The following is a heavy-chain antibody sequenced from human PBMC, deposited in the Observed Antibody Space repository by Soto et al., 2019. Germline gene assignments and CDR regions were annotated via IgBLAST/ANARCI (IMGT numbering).Heavy chain of an antibody. J-gene: IGHJ6*02. D-gene: IGHD4-17*01. CDR3: ATARTTHYYYYGMDV. V-gene: IGHV5-10-1*01. Sequence: PGESLKISCKGSGYSFTSYWISWVRQMPGKGLEWMGRIDPSDSYTNYSPSFQGHVTISADKSISTAYLQWSSLKASDTAMYYCATARTTHYYYYGMDVWGQGTTVTVSS. CDR1: GYSFTSYW. CDR2: IDPSDSYT.